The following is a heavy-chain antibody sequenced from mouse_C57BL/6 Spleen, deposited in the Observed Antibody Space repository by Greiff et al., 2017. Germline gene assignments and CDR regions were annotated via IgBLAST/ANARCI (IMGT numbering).Heavy chain of an antibody. V-gene: IGHV1-80*01. D-gene: IGHD2-5*01. J-gene: IGHJ4*01. Sequence: QVQLQQSGAELVKPGASVKISCKASGYAFSSYWMNWVKQRPGQGLEWIGQIYPGDGDTNYNGKFKGKATLTAAKSSSTAYMQLSSLTSEDSAVYFCARTEGRNYYYAMDYWGQGTSGTVSS. CDR1: GYAFSSYW. CDR2: IYPGDGDT. CDR3: ARTEGRNYYYAMDY.